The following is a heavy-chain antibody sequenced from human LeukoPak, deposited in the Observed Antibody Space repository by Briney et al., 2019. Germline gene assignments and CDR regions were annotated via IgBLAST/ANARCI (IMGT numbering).Heavy chain of an antibody. V-gene: IGHV1-2*02. CDR2: ITPNSGGT. CDR3: AREVFGATMIDY. CDR1: GYTFTGYY. D-gene: IGHD1-26*01. Sequence: ASVKVPCKASGYTFTGYYMHWVRQAPGQGLEWMGWITPNSGGTNYAQKFQGRVTMTRDTAISTAYMELSRLRSDDTAVYYCAREVFGATMIDYWGQGTLVTVSS. J-gene: IGHJ4*02.